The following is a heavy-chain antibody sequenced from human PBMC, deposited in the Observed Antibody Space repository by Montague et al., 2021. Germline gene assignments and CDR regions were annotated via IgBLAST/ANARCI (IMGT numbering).Heavy chain of an antibody. D-gene: IGHD1-1*01. CDR2: IKYDGSRT. J-gene: IGHJ6*02. CDR3: ARVRERRYYYYGMDV. V-gene: IGHV3-74*01. CDR1: GFTFSNYW. Sequence: SLRLSCAASGFTFSNYWMHWVRQAPGKGLVWVSHIKYDGSRTGYADSVKGRFTISRDNAKNTLYLQMNSLRAEDKALYYCARVRERRYYYYGMDVWGQGTTVTVSS.